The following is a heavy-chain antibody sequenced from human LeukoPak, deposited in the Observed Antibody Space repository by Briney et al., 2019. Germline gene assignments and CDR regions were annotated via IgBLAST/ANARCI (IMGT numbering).Heavy chain of an antibody. CDR1: GGCFSGYY. CDR2: INHSGST. CDR3: ARWEGGSYYDFDY. D-gene: IGHD1-26*01. J-gene: IGHJ4*02. V-gene: IGHV4-34*01. Sequence: PSETLSVACAVSGGCFSGYYWSWSRQPPGKGLEWMGEINHSGSTNYNPSLKSRVTISVDTSKNQFSLKLSSVTAADTAVYYCARWEGGSYYDFDYWGQGTLVTVSS.